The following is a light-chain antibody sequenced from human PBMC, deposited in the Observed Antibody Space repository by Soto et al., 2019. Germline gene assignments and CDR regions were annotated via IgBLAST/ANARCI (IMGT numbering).Light chain of an antibody. CDR3: QQYDYSRT. V-gene: IGKV1-5*01. Sequence: IQMTQSPSTLSASVGDSVTITCRASQSVAASSAWYQQKPGEAPKLLIYDVSNLETGVPSRFSGSGSGTEFSLTIRSLQPDDFASYYCQQYDYSRTFGQGTKVEIK. CDR1: QSVAAS. J-gene: IGKJ1*01. CDR2: DVS.